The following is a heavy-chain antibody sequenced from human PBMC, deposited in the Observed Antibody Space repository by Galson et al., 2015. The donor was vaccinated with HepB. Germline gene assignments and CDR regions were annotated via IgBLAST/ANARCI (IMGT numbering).Heavy chain of an antibody. V-gene: IGHV5-51*01. J-gene: IGHJ6*03. D-gene: IGHD2-2*01. CDR1: GYSFTSYW. CDR2: IYPGDSDT. CDR3: ARLPRASSSISGLSMDV. Sequence: QSGAEVKKPGESLKISCKGSGYSFTSYWIGWVRQMPGKGLEWMGIIYPGDSDTRYSPSFQGQVTISVDKSISTAYLQWSSLKASDTAMYYCARLPRASSSISGLSMDVWGKGTTVTVSS.